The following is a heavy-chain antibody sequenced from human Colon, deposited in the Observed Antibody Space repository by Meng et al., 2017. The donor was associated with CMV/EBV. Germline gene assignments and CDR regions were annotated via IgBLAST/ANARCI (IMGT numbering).Heavy chain of an antibody. V-gene: IGHV1-18*01. CDR1: GYTFRSSG. J-gene: IGHJ1*01. D-gene: IGHD5-12*01. Sequence: CKASGYTFRSSGITWVRQAPGQGPEWMGWISADNGNTNYAQKFQGRVTMTTDTSTSTAYMELGSLRSDDTAVYYCAKAYSAHYCCLGDWGQGTLVTVSS. CDR2: ISADNGNT. CDR3: AKAYSAHYCCLGD.